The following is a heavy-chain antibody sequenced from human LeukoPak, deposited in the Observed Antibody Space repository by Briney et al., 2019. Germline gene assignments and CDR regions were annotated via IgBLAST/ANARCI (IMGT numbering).Heavy chain of an antibody. CDR2: INHSGTT. J-gene: IGHJ4*02. Sequence: PSETLSLTCAVYGGSFSDYYWSWIRQPPGKGLEWIGEINHSGTTNYSPSLKSRVSISVDTSKNQFSLKLNSVTAADAAMYYCASHYSSGSYRYTGSFDSWGQGMLVNGSS. CDR3: ASHYSSGSYRYTGSFDS. D-gene: IGHD3-16*02. CDR1: GGSFSDYY. V-gene: IGHV4-34*01.